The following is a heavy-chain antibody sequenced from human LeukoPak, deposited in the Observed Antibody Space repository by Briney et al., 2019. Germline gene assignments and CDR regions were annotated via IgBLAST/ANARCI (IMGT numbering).Heavy chain of an antibody. Sequence: GGSLRLSCAASGFTFSSYGMHWVRQAPGKGLEWVAFIRNDGSNKYYADSVKGRFTISRDNSKNTLYLQMNSLRAEDTAVYYCAKEIDYGDYYYYGMDVWGQGTTVTVSS. D-gene: IGHD4-17*01. CDR2: IRNDGSNK. CDR1: GFTFSSYG. J-gene: IGHJ6*02. CDR3: AKEIDYGDYYYYGMDV. V-gene: IGHV3-30*02.